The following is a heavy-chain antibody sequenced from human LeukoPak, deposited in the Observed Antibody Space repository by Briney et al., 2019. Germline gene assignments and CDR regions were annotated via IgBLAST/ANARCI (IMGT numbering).Heavy chain of an antibody. Sequence: EASVKVSCKASGYTFTSYAMNWVRQAPGQGLEWMGWVNTNTGNPTYAQGFTGRFVFSLDTSVSTAYLQISSLKAEDTAVYYCARSSRYYDILTGYPRAMGFFDYWGQGTLVTVSS. V-gene: IGHV7-4-1*02. CDR3: ARSSRYYDILTGYPRAMGFFDY. D-gene: IGHD3-9*01. J-gene: IGHJ4*02. CDR1: GYTFTSYA. CDR2: VNTNTGNP.